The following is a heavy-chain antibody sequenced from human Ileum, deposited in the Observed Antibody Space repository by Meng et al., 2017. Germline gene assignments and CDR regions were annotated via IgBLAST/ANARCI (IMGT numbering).Heavy chain of an antibody. CDR2: ISYSGTT. CDR3: ARQPTGFPNWFDP. D-gene: IGHD3-9*01. V-gene: IGHV4-39*07. CDR1: GGSITSRSFW. J-gene: IGHJ5*02. Sequence: QLQLQESGPGLVKPSETLSLSGTFFGGSITSRSFWWGWIRQTPGKGLEWFGSISYSGTTSYNPSLRSRVTMSLDTSKNQFSLIPSSVTAADTAVYYCARQPTGFPNWFDPWGQGTLVTVSS.